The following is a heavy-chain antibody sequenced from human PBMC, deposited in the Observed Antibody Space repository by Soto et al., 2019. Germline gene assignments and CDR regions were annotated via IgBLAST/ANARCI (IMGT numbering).Heavy chain of an antibody. J-gene: IGHJ4*02. V-gene: IGHV2-70*01. D-gene: IGHD3-3*01. CDR3: ARSLNYDFWTGYFFDF. CDR1: GFSLTTRSMC. CDR2: IDWDGDT. Sequence: SGPTLVNPTQTLTLTCTLSGFSLTTRSMCVSWIRQSPGKALEWLALIDWDGDTYYSTSLKTRLTISRDTSTNQVVLTMTNQKPADTATYFCARSLNYDFWTGYFFDFWGQGALVTVSS.